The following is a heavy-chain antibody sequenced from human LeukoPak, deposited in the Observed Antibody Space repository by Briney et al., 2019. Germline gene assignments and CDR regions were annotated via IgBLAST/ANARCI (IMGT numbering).Heavy chain of an antibody. Sequence: ASVKVSCKASGYTFTGYYMHWVRQPPGQRLEWMGWINPNSGGTNYAQKFQGRVTMTRDKSISTAYIELSSLRSDDTAVYYCARGWVSISGYMDVWGKGTTVTVSS. CDR3: ARGWVSISGYMDV. J-gene: IGHJ6*03. CDR1: GYTFTGYY. CDR2: INPNSGGT. D-gene: IGHD3-16*01. V-gene: IGHV1-2*02.